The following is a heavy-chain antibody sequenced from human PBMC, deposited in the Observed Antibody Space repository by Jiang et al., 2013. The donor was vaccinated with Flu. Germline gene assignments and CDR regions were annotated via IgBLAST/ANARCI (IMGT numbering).Heavy chain of an antibody. CDR1: GGSISGYY. Sequence: GLVKPSETLSLTCTVSGGSISGYYWSWIRQPPGKGLEWIGSIHYTGSTNYNPSLKSRVTISIDTSKNQFSLKLSSVTAADTAVYYCGRGGSYYSGYGVDVWGKGTTVTVSS. CDR3: GRGGSYYSGYGVDV. V-gene: IGHV4-59*01. D-gene: IGHD1-26*01. CDR2: IHYTGST. J-gene: IGHJ6*04.